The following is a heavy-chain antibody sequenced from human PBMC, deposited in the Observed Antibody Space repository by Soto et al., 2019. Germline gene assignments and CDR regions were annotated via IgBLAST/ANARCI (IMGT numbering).Heavy chain of an antibody. J-gene: IGHJ6*02. CDR2: INTYTGNT. CDR3: ARDDKGNDLYYYAIDV. V-gene: IGHV1-18*01. D-gene: IGHD1-1*01. Sequence: ASVKVSCKASRYTFTSYGVSWVRQAPGQGLQWMGWINTYTGNTEYAQNFQDRVTLTTDKGTSTAYMELRSLRPDDTAVYYCARDDKGNDLYYYAIDVWAQGTTVTVSS. CDR1: RYTFTSYG.